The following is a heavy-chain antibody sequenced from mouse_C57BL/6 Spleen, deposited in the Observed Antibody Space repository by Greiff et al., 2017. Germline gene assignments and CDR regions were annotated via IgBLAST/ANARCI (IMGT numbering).Heavy chain of an antibody. D-gene: IGHD2-4*01. CDR1: GYTFTSYW. Sequence: VQVVESGAELAKPGASVKLSCKASGYTFTSYWMHWVKQRPGQGLEWIGYINPSSGYTKYNQKFKDKATLTADKSSSTAYMQLSSLTYEDSAVYYCARSHYDYDRAYAMDYWGQGTSVTVSS. CDR3: ARSHYDYDRAYAMDY. V-gene: IGHV1-7*01. CDR2: INPSSGYT. J-gene: IGHJ4*01.